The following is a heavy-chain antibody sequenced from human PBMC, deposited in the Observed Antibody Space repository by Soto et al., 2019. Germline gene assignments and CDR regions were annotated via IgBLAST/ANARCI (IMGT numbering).Heavy chain of an antibody. Sequence: QVQLVQSGAEVKKPGSSVNVSCTASGGTFRSYALSWVRQAPGHGLEWMGGIIPMSGATNYAQKFQGRVTFTADESTNTASLELTSLRSEDTAVYYCARGGPENDYWGQGTLVTVSS. D-gene: IGHD1-26*01. CDR3: ARGGPENDY. J-gene: IGHJ4*02. V-gene: IGHV1-69*12. CDR1: GGTFRSYA. CDR2: IIPMSGAT.